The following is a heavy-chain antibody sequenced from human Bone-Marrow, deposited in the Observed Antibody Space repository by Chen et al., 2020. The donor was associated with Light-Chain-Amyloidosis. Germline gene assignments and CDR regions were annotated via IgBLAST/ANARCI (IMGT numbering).Heavy chain of an antibody. D-gene: IGHD3-9*01. V-gene: IGHV3-23*04. J-gene: IGHJ3*02. CDR1: GFAFSSYA. Sequence: EVQLVESGGGLLQRGGSLSLSCAASGFAFSSYAMSWVRQAPGKGLEWGSTIRGRGGSRYYGDSVKGRLTISRNNSKNALFLQMNSLRAEDTAVYYCAKDISYDDILPGYPADAFDIWGQGTMVTVSS. CDR3: AKDISYDDILPGYPADAFDI. CDR2: IRGRGGSR.